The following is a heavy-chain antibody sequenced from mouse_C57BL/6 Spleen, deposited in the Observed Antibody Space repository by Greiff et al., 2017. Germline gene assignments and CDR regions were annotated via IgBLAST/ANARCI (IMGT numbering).Heavy chain of an antibody. Sequence: EVKVVESGGGLVKPGGSLKLSCAASGFTFSSYAMSWVRQTPEKRLEWVATISDGGSYTYYPDNVKGRFTISRDNAKNNLYLQMSHLKSEDTAMDYCARGNSSGYFDYWGQGTTLTVSS. CDR3: ARGNSSGYFDY. CDR1: GFTFSSYA. J-gene: IGHJ2*01. CDR2: ISDGGSYT. V-gene: IGHV5-4*03. D-gene: IGHD3-2*02.